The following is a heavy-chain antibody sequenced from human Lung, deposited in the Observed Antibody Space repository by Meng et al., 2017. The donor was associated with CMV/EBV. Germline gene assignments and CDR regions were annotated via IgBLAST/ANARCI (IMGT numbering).Heavy chain of an antibody. Sequence: SXKGSGYSFTSYWIGWVRQMPGKGLEWMGIIYPGDSDTRYSPSFQGQFTISADQSISTAYLQWSSLKASDTAMYYCARTVEYYYDSSGPDPWGQGTMVTVSS. CDR1: GYSFTSYW. CDR2: IYPGDSDT. CDR3: ARTVEYYYDSSGPDP. J-gene: IGHJ5*02. V-gene: IGHV5-51*01. D-gene: IGHD3-22*01.